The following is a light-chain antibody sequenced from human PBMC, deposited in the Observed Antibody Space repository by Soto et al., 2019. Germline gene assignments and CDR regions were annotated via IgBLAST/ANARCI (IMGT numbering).Light chain of an antibody. J-gene: IGKJ5*01. Sequence: EIMMTQSPVTLSVSPGERATLSCRASQSLSTYLAWYQQKPGQAPRLLIYDASNRATGIPARFSGSGSGTDFTLTISRLEPEDFAVYYCQQYGSSITFGQGTRL. CDR1: QSLSTY. CDR2: DAS. V-gene: IGKV3-20*01. CDR3: QQYGSSIT.